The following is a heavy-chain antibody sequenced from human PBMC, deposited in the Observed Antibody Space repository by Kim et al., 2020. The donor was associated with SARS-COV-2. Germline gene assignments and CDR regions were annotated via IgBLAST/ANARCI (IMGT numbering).Heavy chain of an antibody. CDR3: TTEPSTTYYDILTGYYILDY. V-gene: IGHV3-15*01. CDR1: GFTFSNAW. Sequence: GGSLRLSCAASGFTFSNAWMSWVRQAPGKGLEWVGRIKSKTDGGTTDYAAPVKGRFTISRDDSKNTLYLQMNSLKTEDTAVYYCTTEPSTTYYDILTGYYILDYWGQGNLVTLS. J-gene: IGHJ4*01. CDR2: IKSKTDGGTT. D-gene: IGHD3-9*01.